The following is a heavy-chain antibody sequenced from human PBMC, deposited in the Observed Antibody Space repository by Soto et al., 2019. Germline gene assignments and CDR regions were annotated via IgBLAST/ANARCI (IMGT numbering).Heavy chain of an antibody. J-gene: IGHJ4*02. CDR1: GGSISSYY. D-gene: IGHD4-17*01. V-gene: IGHV4-59*08. CDR3: ARRYGPGFDY. Sequence: QVQLQESGPGLVKPSETLSLTCTVSGGSISSYYWSWIRQPPGKGLEWIGYIYYSGSTNYNPSLXGRVXIXVDTSKNQSPLKLSSVTAADTAVYYCARRYGPGFDYWGQGTLVTVSS. CDR2: IYYSGST.